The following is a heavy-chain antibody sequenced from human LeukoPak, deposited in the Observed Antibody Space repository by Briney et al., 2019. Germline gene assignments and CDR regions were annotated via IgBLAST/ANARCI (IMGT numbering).Heavy chain of an antibody. J-gene: IGHJ4*02. CDR2: IDHSGST. V-gene: IGHV4-34*01. D-gene: IGHD1-26*01. CDR3: ARCDLMGASDFDY. Sequence: SETLSLPCAVYGGSFSGYYWSWIRQPPGKGLEWIGEIDHSGSTNYNPSLKSRVTISVDTSKNQFSLKLSSVTAADTAVYYCARCDLMGASDFDYWGQGTLVTVSS. CDR1: GGSFSGYY.